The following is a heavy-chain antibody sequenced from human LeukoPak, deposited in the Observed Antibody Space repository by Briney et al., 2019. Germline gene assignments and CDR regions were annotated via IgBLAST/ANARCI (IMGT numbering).Heavy chain of an antibody. CDR1: GYTFTSYG. CDR2: ISAYNGNT. CDR3: ARGSIAEFRHHAEYFQH. D-gene: IGHD6-6*01. Sequence: GASVTVSCKASGYTFTSYGISWVRQAPGQGLEWMGWISAYNGNTNYAQKLQGGVTMTTDTSTSTAYMELRSLRSDDTAVYYCARGSIAEFRHHAEYFQHWGQGTLVTVSS. J-gene: IGHJ1*01. V-gene: IGHV1-18*01.